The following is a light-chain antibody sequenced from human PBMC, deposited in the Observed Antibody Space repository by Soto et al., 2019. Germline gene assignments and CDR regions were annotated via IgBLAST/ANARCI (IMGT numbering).Light chain of an antibody. Sequence: QSVLTQPPSASGTPGQRVTISCSGSSSNIGSNYVYWYQQLPGTAPKLLIYRNNQRPSGVPDRFSGSKSGTSASLAISGLRSEDEADYYCAAWDDSLRDVFGTGTKVTVL. V-gene: IGLV1-47*01. J-gene: IGLJ1*01. CDR1: SSNIGSNY. CDR3: AAWDDSLRDV. CDR2: RNN.